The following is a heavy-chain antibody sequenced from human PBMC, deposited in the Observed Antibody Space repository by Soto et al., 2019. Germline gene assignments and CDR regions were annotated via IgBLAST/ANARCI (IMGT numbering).Heavy chain of an antibody. V-gene: IGHV3-23*01. CDR3: AKAVQPGHYSGYFDS. CDR1: GFTFSNYA. Sequence: EVQLLESGGGLVQPGESLRLSCAASGFTFSNYAMTWVRRAPGKGLEWVSVSTASGDITYYPDSVKGRFTISRYNPKKRLYLQLSDLRADDTATYYCAKAVQPGHYSGYFDSGGQGILATVSP. J-gene: IGHJ4*02. CDR2: STASGDIT. D-gene: IGHD4-4*01.